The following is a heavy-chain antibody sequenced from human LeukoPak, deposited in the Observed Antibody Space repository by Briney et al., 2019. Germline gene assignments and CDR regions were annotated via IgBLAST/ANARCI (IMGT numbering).Heavy chain of an antibody. V-gene: IGHV3-23*01. D-gene: IGHD3-22*01. CDR1: GFTFSSYA. Sequence: GGSLRLSCAASGFTFSSYAMSWVRQAPGKGLEWVSAISGSGGSTYYADSVKGRFTTSRDNSKNTLYLQMNSLRAEDTAVYYCAKERPSRYYDSSGYYYRGAFDIWGQGTMVTVSS. CDR2: ISGSGGST. CDR3: AKERPSRYYDSSGYYYRGAFDI. J-gene: IGHJ3*02.